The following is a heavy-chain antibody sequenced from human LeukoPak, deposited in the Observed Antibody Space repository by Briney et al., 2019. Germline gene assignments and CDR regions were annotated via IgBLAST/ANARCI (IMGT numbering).Heavy chain of an antibody. CDR1: GYSISSGYY. Sequence: SETLSLTCTVSGYSISSGYYWSWVRQPPGKGLEWIGEVDIDAHTSSNPSLKSRVTISADSSKNQFTLTLRSLTAADTALYYCVRQIGACAFDSWGQGTSVTVSS. CDR2: VDIDAHT. J-gene: IGHJ3*01. D-gene: IGHD3-3*01. CDR3: VRQIGACAFDS. V-gene: IGHV4-38-2*02.